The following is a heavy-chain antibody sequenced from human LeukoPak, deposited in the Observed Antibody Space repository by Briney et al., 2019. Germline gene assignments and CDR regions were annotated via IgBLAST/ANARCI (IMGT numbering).Heavy chain of an antibody. CDR2: IYSDGNT. J-gene: IGHJ4*02. CDR3: ARGGEHLIA. Sequence: GGSLRLSCAASGFSVSSNYLTWVRQAPGKGLEWVSVIYSDGNTFYTDSVKGRFSISRDTSKKTVYLQMKSLRVADTAVYYCARGGEHLIAWGQGALVTVSS. V-gene: IGHV3-66*01. D-gene: IGHD2-21*01. CDR1: GFSVSSNY.